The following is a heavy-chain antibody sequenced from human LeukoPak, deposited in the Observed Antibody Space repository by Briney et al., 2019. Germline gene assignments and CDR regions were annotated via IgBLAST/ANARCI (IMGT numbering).Heavy chain of an antibody. CDR2: ISSSSSYI. D-gene: IGHD3-16*01. J-gene: IGHJ3*02. Sequence: GGXXXXSCAASGFTFSSYSMNWVRQAPGKGVEWVSSISSSSSYIYYADSVKGRFTISRDNAKNSLYLQMNSLRAEDTAVYYCARGAKGGAYAFDIWGQGTMVTVSS. CDR1: GFTFSSYS. CDR3: ARGAKGGAYAFDI. V-gene: IGHV3-21*01.